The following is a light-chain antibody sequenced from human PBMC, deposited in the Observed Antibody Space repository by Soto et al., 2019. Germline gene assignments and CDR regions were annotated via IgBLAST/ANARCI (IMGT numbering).Light chain of an antibody. J-gene: IGKJ2*01. CDR1: QSVFKGSNNKAC. Sequence: DIVMTQSPDSLAVSLGERATINCKSSQSVFKGSNNKACLAWYQQKPGQPPKLLLYWASTRESGVPDRFSGSGSGTDFTLTISSLQAEDVAIYYCQQLSSPPFFPFGQGTKVEIK. V-gene: IGKV4-1*01. CDR3: QQLSSPPFFP. CDR2: WAS.